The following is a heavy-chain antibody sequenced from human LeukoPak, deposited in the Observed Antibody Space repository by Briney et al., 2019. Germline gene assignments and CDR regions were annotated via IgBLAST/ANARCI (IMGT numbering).Heavy chain of an antibody. Sequence: ASVKVSCKASGYTFTSYAMHWVRPAPGQRLEWMGWINAGNGNTKYSQKFQGRVTITRDTSASTAYMELSSLRSEDTAVYYCARGVLRFLEWLSFPDYWGQGTLVTVSS. V-gene: IGHV1-3*01. J-gene: IGHJ4*02. CDR3: ARGVLRFLEWLSFPDY. D-gene: IGHD3-3*01. CDR2: INAGNGNT. CDR1: GYTFTSYA.